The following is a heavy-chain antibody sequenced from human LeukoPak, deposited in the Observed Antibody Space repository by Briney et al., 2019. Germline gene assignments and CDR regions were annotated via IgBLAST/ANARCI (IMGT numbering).Heavy chain of an antibody. CDR1: GFTFSDYY. CDR3: ARVLCRITMIPYYYYMDV. Sequence: PGGSLRLSCAASGFTFSDYYMSWIRQAPGKGLDWVSYISSSGSTIYYADSVKGRFTISRDNAKNSLYLQMNSLRAEDTAVYYCARVLCRITMIPYYYYMDVWGKGTTVTISS. J-gene: IGHJ6*03. D-gene: IGHD3-22*01. CDR2: ISSSGSTI. V-gene: IGHV3-11*01.